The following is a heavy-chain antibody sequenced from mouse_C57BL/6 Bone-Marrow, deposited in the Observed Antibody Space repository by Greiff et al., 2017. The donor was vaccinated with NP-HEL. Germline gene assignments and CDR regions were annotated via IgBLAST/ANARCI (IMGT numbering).Heavy chain of an antibody. Sequence: VQLQQSGPELVKPGASVKIPCKASGYTFTDYNMDWVKQSHGKSLEWIGDINPNTGGTIYNQKFKGKATLTVDKSSSTANMELRSLTYEDTAVYYCEKGSWQFAYWGQGTLVTVSA. CDR3: EKGSWQFAY. CDR1: GYTFTDYN. CDR2: INPNTGGT. J-gene: IGHJ3*01. V-gene: IGHV1-18*01.